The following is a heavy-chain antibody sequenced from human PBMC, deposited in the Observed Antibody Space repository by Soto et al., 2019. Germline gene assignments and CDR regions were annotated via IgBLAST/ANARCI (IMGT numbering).Heavy chain of an antibody. CDR3: ARDGVRRYYYDSSGYYYNY. J-gene: IGHJ4*02. D-gene: IGHD3-22*01. Sequence: QVQLVQSGAEVKKPGASVKVSCKASGYTFTSYAMHWVRQAPGQRLEWMGWINAGNGNTKYSQKFQGRVTITRDTSASTAYMELSSLRSEDTAVYYCARDGVRRYYYDSSGYYYNYWGQGTLVTVSS. CDR2: INAGNGNT. V-gene: IGHV1-3*01. CDR1: GYTFTSYA.